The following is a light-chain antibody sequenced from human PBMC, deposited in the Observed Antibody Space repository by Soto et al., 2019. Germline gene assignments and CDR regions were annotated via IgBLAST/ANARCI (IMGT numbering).Light chain of an antibody. J-gene: IGKJ4*01. Sequence: EIVLTQSPGTLSLSPGERATLSCRASQSVTSSYLAWYQQKPGQAPRLLIYGATSRATGIPDRFSGSGSGTDFTLTISRLEPEDLAEYYCQQYGNSPLTFGGGTKVEIK. CDR1: QSVTSSY. CDR2: GAT. V-gene: IGKV3-20*01. CDR3: QQYGNSPLT.